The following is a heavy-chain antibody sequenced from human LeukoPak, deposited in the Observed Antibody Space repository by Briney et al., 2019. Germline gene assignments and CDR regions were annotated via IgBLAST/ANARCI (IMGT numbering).Heavy chain of an antibody. CDR2: ISGSGGST. D-gene: IGHD3-22*01. J-gene: IGHJ4*02. CDR1: GFTFSSYA. Sequence: PGGSLRLSCAASGFTFSSYAMSWVRQAPGKGLEWVSAISGSGGSTYYADSVKGRFTISRDNSKNTLYLQMNSLRAEDTAVYYCAKMGAYDSSGYSAYWGQGTLVTVSS. CDR3: AKMGAYDSSGYSAY. V-gene: IGHV3-23*01.